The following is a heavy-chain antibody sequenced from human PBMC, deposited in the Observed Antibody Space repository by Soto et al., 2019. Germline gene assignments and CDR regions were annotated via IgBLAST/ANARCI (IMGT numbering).Heavy chain of an antibody. CDR2: ISGSGGST. CDR1: GFTFTSYG. Sequence: QPAGSLRLSCAASGFTFTSYGMSWVRQAPGKGLEWVSAISGSGGSTYYADSVKGRFTISRDNSKNTLYLQMNSLRAEDTAVYYCAKDARITMIVVVRRTFDYWGQGTLVTVSS. D-gene: IGHD3-22*01. V-gene: IGHV3-23*01. CDR3: AKDARITMIVVVRRTFDY. J-gene: IGHJ4*02.